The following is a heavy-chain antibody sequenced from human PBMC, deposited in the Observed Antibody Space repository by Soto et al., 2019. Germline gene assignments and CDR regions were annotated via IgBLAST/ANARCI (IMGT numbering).Heavy chain of an antibody. Sequence: GGSLRLAFAGSGFTFSGYTMNWVRQAPGKGLEWVSSMSSSSTYIYYADSVKGRFAISRDNAKNSLYLQMNSLRAEDTAVYYCAPFLFASLDYWGQGTLVPVSS. CDR1: GFTFSGYT. CDR2: MSSSSTYI. D-gene: IGHD2-21*01. J-gene: IGHJ4*02. CDR3: APFLFASLDY. V-gene: IGHV3-21*01.